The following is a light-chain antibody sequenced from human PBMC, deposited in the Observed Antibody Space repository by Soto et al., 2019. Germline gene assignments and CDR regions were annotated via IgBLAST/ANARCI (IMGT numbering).Light chain of an antibody. CDR3: LHDHNYPRT. J-gene: IGKJ1*01. CDR1: QGISSY. CDR2: AAS. Sequence: AIRMTQSPSSLSASTGDRVTITCRASQGISSYLAWYQQKPGKAPKLLIYAASTLQSGVPSRFSGSGSGTDFTLTISSLQPEDFATYYCLHDHNYPRTFGQGTKVDIK. V-gene: IGKV1-8*01.